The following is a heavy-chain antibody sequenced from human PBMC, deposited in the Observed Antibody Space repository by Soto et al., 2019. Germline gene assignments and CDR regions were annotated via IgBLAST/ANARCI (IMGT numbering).Heavy chain of an antibody. V-gene: IGHV4-30-2*01. J-gene: IGHJ5*02. CDR3: ARGYCSGGSCSSGGNWFAP. Sequence: TLSLTCAFNRLSIISVGYSWNLSRQPPGKGLEWIGDIYHSGSTYYSPSLKSRVNISIDRSKNQFSLKLSSVTAADTALYYCARGYCSGGSCSSGGNWFAPWGQGALVTIS. CDR2: IYHSGST. CDR1: RLSIISVGYS. D-gene: IGHD2-15*01.